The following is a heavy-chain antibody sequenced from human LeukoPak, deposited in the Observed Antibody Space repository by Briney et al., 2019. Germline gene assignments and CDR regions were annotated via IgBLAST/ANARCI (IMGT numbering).Heavy chain of an antibody. J-gene: IGHJ4*02. V-gene: IGHV3-21*06. CDR1: GFTFSSYS. CDR2: INPQGTST. D-gene: IGHD5-12*01. Sequence: GGSLRLSCAASGFTFSSYSMNWVRQAPGRGLEWVSSINPQGTSTWNADSVKGRFTISRDNAKNSLYLQMNSLSAEDTGVYYCARDFTGESGYSGYWGQGTLVTVSS. CDR3: ARDFTGESGYSGY.